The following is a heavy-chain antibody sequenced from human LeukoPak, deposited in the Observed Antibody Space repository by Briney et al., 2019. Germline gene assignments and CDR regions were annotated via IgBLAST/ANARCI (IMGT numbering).Heavy chain of an antibody. Sequence: ETESLTCTVSGVSISSYYWSWIRQPPGKGLEWIGEISHSGTTNYAPSLRSRVTMFLDRANNQFSLSLTSVTAADSAVYYCTRENRPFCPFAFWGQGALVTVSS. J-gene: IGHJ4*03. CDR1: GVSISSYY. CDR3: TRENRPFCPFAF. V-gene: IGHV4-59*12. CDR2: ISHSGTT. D-gene: IGHD2/OR15-2a*01.